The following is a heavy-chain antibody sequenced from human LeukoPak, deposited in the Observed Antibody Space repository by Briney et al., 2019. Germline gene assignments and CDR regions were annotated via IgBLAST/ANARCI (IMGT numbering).Heavy chain of an antibody. Sequence: SETLSLTCAVYGGSFSGYYWSWIRQPPGKGLEWIGEINHSGSTNYNPSLKSRVTISVDTSKNQFSLKLSSVTAADTAVYYCVRSGYGSGRGRRFLDYWGQGTLVTVSS. CDR2: INHSGST. J-gene: IGHJ4*02. CDR1: GGSFSGYY. V-gene: IGHV4-34*01. CDR3: VRSGYGSGRGRRFLDY. D-gene: IGHD3-10*01.